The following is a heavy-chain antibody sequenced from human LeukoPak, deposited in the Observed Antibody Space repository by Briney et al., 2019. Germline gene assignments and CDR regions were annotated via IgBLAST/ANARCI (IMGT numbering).Heavy chain of an antibody. CDR3: AREILPGDFWSGYIDY. Sequence: GAVKVSCKASGYTFIGYYMHGVGQAPGQGVEGMGWINPNSGGQNYAQTFQGRVPMTRDTSITTAYMELSRLRSDDTAVYYCAREILPGDFWSGYIDYWGQGTLVTVSS. V-gene: IGHV1-2*02. CDR1: GYTFIGYY. D-gene: IGHD3-3*01. J-gene: IGHJ4*02. CDR2: INPNSGGQ.